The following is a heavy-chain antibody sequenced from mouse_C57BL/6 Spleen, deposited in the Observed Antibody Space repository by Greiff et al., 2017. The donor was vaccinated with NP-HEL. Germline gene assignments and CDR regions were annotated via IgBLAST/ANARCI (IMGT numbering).Heavy chain of an antibody. CDR3: ARNEGWYFDV. CDR2: IYPGDGDT. J-gene: IGHJ1*03. Sequence: VQLQQSGPELVKPGASVKISCKASGYAFSSSWMNWVKQRPGKGLGWIGRIYPGDGDTNYNGKFKGKATLTADKSSSTAYMQLSSLTSVDSAVYFCARNEGWYFDVWGTGTTVTVSS. V-gene: IGHV1-82*01. CDR1: GYAFSSSW.